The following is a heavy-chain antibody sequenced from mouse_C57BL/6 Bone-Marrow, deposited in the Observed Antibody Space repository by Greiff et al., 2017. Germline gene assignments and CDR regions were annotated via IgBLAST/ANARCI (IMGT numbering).Heavy chain of an antibody. Sequence: DVKLVESGGGLVKPGGSLKLSCAASGFTFSSYAMSWVRQTPEKRLEWVATISDGGSYTYYPDNVKGRFTISRDNAKNNLDLQMSHLKSEDTAMYYCARDDYDYWYFDVWGTGTTVTVSS. CDR2: ISDGGSYT. CDR3: ARDDYDYWYFDV. J-gene: IGHJ1*03. V-gene: IGHV5-4*01. CDR1: GFTFSSYA. D-gene: IGHD2-4*01.